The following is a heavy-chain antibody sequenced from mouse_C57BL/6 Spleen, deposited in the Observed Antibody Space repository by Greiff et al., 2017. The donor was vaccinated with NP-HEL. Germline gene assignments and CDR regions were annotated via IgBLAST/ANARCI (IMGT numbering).Heavy chain of an antibody. CDR1: GYSFTDYN. J-gene: IGHJ1*03. D-gene: IGHD1-1*01. V-gene: IGHV1-39*01. CDR2: INPNYGTT. Sequence: VQLQQSGPELVKPGASVKISCKASGYSFTDYNMNWVKQSNGKSLEWIGVINPNYGTTSYNQKFKGKSTLTVDQSSSTAYMQLNSLTSEDSAVYYCARSEGVLRYRYFDVWGTGTTVTVSS. CDR3: ARSEGVLRYRYFDV.